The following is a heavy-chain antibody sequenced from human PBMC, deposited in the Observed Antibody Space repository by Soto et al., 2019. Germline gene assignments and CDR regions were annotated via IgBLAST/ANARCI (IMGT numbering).Heavy chain of an antibody. CDR3: AKGGGSSVYYYYYMDV. CDR1: GFTFDDYA. J-gene: IGHJ6*03. V-gene: IGHV3-9*01. D-gene: IGHD6-6*01. CDR2: ISWNSGSI. Sequence: GGSLRLSCAASGFTFDDYAMHWVRQAPGKGLEWVSGISWNSGSIGYADSVKGRFTISRDNAKNSLYLQMNSLRAEDTALYYCAKGGGSSVYYYYYMDVWGKGTTVTVSS.